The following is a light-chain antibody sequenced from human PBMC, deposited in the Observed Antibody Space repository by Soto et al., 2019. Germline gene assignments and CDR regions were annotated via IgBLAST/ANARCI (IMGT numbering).Light chain of an antibody. J-gene: IGLJ3*02. CDR3: QAFDSSLSGWV. Sequence: QSVLTQPPSASGTPGQRVTISCFGSRSNIGSNTVNWYQQLPGTATKLVIYGNINRPSWVPDRFSGSKSGTSASLAITGLLAEDEADYFCQAFDSSLSGWVFGGGTKVTVL. V-gene: IGLV1-44*01. CDR2: GNI. CDR1: RSNIGSNT.